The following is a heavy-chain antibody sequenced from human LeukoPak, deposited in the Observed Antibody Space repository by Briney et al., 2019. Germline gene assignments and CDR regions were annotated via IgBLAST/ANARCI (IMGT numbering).Heavy chain of an antibody. J-gene: IGHJ4*02. V-gene: IGHV1-46*01. CDR3: ARQGGSRTAYYYDSSGYYFDY. CDR2: INPSGGST. Sequence: ASVKVSCKASGYTFTSYYMHWVRQAPGQGLEWMGMINPSGGSTGYAQKFQGRVTTTRDMSTSTVYMELSSLRSEDTAVYYCARQGGSRTAYYYDSSGYYFDYWGQGTLVTVSS. CDR1: GYTFTSYY. D-gene: IGHD3-22*01.